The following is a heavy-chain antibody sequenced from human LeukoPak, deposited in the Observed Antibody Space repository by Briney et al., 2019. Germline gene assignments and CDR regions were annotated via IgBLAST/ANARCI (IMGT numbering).Heavy chain of an antibody. V-gene: IGHV3-53*01. J-gene: IGHJ4*02. CDR2: IYSGGTT. CDR1: GLTVNSNY. D-gene: IGHD4-11*01. Sequence: GGSLRLSCAASGLTVNSNYMNWVRQAPGKGLQWVSVIYSGGTTYYADSVKGRFTISRDNSKNTLYLQMNGLRAEDTAVYYCARVGADYTFDYWGQGTLVTVSS. CDR3: ARVGADYTFDY.